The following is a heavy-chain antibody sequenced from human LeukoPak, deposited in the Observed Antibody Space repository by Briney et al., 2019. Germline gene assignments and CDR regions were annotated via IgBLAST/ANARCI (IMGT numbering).Heavy chain of an antibody. D-gene: IGHD2-2*01. CDR2: ISSSSSTI. V-gene: IGHV3-48*02. Sequence: GGSLRLSCAASGFTFSSYSMNWVRQAPGKGLEWVSYISSSSSTIYYADSVEGRFTISRNNAKNSLYLQMNSLRDEDTAVYYCSLGPAAGVDYYYYGMDVWGQGTTVTVSS. J-gene: IGHJ6*02. CDR1: GFTFSSYS. CDR3: SLGPAAGVDYYYYGMDV.